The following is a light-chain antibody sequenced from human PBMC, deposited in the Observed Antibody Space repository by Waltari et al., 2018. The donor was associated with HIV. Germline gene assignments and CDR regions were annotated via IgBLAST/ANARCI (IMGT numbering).Light chain of an antibody. CDR2: LNSDGSH. CDR3: QTWGTGIVL. J-gene: IGLJ2*01. CDR1: SGHISYA. Sequence: QLVLTQSPSASASLGASVELTCTLSSGHISYAIAWHQQQPEKGPRYLMKLNSDGSHTKGDGIPDRFSGSSSGAERYLTISSLQSDDEADYYCQTWGTGIVLFGGGTKVTVL. V-gene: IGLV4-69*01.